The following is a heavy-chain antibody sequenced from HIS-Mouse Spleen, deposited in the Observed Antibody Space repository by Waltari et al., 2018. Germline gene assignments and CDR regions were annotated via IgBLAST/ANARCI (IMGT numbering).Heavy chain of an antibody. CDR3: ARVLKRGAFDI. J-gene: IGHJ3*02. CDR1: GGSISSSSYY. CDR2: IYYSGST. V-gene: IGHV4-39*01. Sequence: QLQLQESGPGLVKPSETLSLTCTVSGGSISSSSYYWGWIRQPPGKGLEWIGSIYYSGSTYYNPSLKSRVTISVDTSKNQFSLKLSSVTAADTAVYYCARVLKRGAFDIWGQGTMVTVSS.